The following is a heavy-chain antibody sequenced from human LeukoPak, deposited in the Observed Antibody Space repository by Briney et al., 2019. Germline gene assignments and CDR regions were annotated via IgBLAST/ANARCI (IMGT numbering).Heavy chain of an antibody. Sequence: GGSLRLSCAASGFILNNYGLVWVRQAPGKGLEWVSAISNDGGGTTYADFVKGRFSVSRDNSKNTLFLQMNSLRAEDTALYYCAKGSSGYFFDLWGQGTLVTVSS. CDR2: ISNDGGGT. J-gene: IGHJ4*02. D-gene: IGHD3-22*01. CDR1: GFILNNYG. CDR3: AKGSSGYFFDL. V-gene: IGHV3-23*01.